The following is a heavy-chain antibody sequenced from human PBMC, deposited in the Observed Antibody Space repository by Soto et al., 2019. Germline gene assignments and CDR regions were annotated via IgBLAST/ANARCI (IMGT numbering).Heavy chain of an antibody. CDR2: INPSGGRT. D-gene: IGHD3-10*01. J-gene: IGHJ4*02. V-gene: IGHV1-46*01. CDR3: ARAGENYGSGTFSPPLRYYFNS. CDR1: GYTFTTHY. Sequence: QVQLVQSGAEVKKPGASVTVSCKASGYTFTTHYMHWVRQAPGQGLEWMGIINPSGGRTTYALKFQGRVALPGDTSTNTVYMELSSLRSEDTAVYYCARAGENYGSGTFSPPLRYYFNSWGQGTLVTVSS.